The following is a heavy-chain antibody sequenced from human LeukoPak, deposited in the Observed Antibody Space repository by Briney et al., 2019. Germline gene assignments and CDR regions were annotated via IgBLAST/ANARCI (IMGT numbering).Heavy chain of an antibody. J-gene: IGHJ4*02. D-gene: IGHD6-19*01. Sequence: GGSLRLSCAASGFTFSSYGMHWVRQAPGKGLEWVAVIWYDGSNKYYADSVKGRFTISRDNSKNMFFLQMNFLTVEDTAIYYCAREATWGQWYFDHWGQGTPVIVSS. CDR3: AREATWGQWYFDH. CDR2: IWYDGSNK. CDR1: GFTFSSYG. V-gene: IGHV3-33*01.